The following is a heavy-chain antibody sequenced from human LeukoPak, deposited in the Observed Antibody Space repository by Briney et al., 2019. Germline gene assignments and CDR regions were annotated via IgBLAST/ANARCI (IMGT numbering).Heavy chain of an antibody. CDR3: ARAAIGMQRRSLYYGSGSYKLWWFDP. CDR1: GYTFTGYY. Sequence: ASVKVSCKASGYTFTGYYMHWVRQAPGQGLEWMGWINPNSGGTNYAQKFQGRVTMTRDTSISTAYMELSRLRSDDTAVYYCARAAIGMQRRSLYYGSGSYKLWWFDPWGQGTLVTVSS. D-gene: IGHD3-10*01. CDR2: INPNSGGT. V-gene: IGHV1-2*02. J-gene: IGHJ5*02.